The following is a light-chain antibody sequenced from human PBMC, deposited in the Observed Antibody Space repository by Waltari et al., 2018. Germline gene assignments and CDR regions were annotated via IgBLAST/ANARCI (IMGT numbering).Light chain of an antibody. CDR2: GAS. Sequence: DIQTTQSPSSLSASVGDRVTITCRASQSISTYLNWYQQKPGKAPNLLISGASSLHTGVPSRFSGSGSGTDFTLTISSLQPEDFAIYYCQQSYSSPYTFGQGTKVE. J-gene: IGKJ2*01. CDR3: QQSYSSPYT. CDR1: QSISTY. V-gene: IGKV1-39*01.